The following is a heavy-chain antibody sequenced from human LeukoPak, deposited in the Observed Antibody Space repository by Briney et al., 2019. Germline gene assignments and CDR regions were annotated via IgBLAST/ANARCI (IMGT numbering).Heavy chain of an antibody. V-gene: IGHV3-48*01. J-gene: IGHJ3*02. CDR2: ISSSSSTI. D-gene: IGHD3-22*01. Sequence: PGGSLRLSCAASGFTFSSYSMNWVRQAPGKGLEWVSYISSSSSTIYYADSVKGRFTISRDNAKNSLYLQMNSLRAEDTAVYYCARDGPMIVVVKSAFDIWGQGTMVTVSS. CDR3: ARDGPMIVVVKSAFDI. CDR1: GFTFSSYS.